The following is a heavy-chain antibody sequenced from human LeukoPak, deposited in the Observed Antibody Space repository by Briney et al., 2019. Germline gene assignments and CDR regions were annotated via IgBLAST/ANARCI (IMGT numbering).Heavy chain of an antibody. Sequence: GGSLKLSCAASGFTFSSYGMHWVRQAPGKGLEWVAFIRYDGSNKYYADSVKGRFTISRDNSKNTLYLQMNSLRAEDTAVYYCAKDLRGYSYGNLDYWGQGTLVTVSS. J-gene: IGHJ4*02. CDR1: GFTFSSYG. D-gene: IGHD5-18*01. V-gene: IGHV3-30*02. CDR2: IRYDGSNK. CDR3: AKDLRGYSYGNLDY.